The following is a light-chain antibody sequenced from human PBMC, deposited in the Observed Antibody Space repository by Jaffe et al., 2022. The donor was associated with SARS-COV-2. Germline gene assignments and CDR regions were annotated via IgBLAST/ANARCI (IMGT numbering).Light chain of an antibody. CDR2: DAS. V-gene: IGKV3-20*01. CDR1: QSVTYY. Sequence: VVLTQSPGTLSLSPGEGATLSCTASQSVTYYLAWYQQRPGQAPRLLIYDASSRATGIPDRFSGSGFGTDFALTISRLEPEDFAVYYCQQYGNSKTFGQGTTVEMK. J-gene: IGKJ1*01. CDR3: QQYGNSKT.